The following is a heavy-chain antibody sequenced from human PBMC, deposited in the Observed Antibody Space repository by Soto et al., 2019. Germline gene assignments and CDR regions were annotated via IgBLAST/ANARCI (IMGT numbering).Heavy chain of an antibody. CDR1: GFSISTYW. J-gene: IGHJ4*02. CDR3: AACSRSNWFDY. CDR2: IKYDDSEK. V-gene: IGHV3-7*05. Sequence: GGSLRLSCAASGFSISTYWMGWVRQSPRRGLEWVANIKYDDSEKPYADSVEGRFTISRDNAKNTLYLQMSSLRVEDTAVYYCAACSRSNWFDYWGPGTLVTVSS. D-gene: IGHD6-13*01.